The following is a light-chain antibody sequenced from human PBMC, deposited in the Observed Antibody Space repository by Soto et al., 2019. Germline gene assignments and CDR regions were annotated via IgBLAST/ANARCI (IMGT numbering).Light chain of an antibody. Sequence: DIQLTQSPSFLSASVGDRVTITCRASQGISSYLAWYQQKPGKAPKLLIYAASTLQSGVPSRFSGSGSGTEFTLTISSLQPEDFATYSCQQLNSYPLLTLGGGTKVEIK. J-gene: IGKJ4*01. CDR1: QGISSY. V-gene: IGKV1-9*01. CDR3: QQLNSYPLLT. CDR2: AAS.